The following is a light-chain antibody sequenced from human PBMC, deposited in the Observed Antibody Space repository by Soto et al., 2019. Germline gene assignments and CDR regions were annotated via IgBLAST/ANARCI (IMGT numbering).Light chain of an antibody. CDR3: QQSYTTPIT. CDR2: AAS. CDR1: QILLHSDGKTY. J-gene: IGKJ1*01. Sequence: DIVMTQTPLSLSVTPGQPASISCKSSQILLHSDGKTYLYWYLQKPGQPPQLLIYAASSLQSGVPSRFSGSGSGTDFTLTISSLQPEDFATYYCQQSYTTPITFGQGTKV. V-gene: IGKV2D-29*01.